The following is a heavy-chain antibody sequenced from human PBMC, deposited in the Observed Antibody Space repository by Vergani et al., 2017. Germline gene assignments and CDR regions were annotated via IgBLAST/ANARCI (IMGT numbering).Heavy chain of an antibody. CDR3: AKQYFVSGNYLFDY. CDR1: EFTFSNYA. D-gene: IGHD3-10*01. J-gene: IGHJ4*02. V-gene: IGHV3-23*01. CDR2: MSGSGVSA. Sequence: EVQLLESGGGLVQPGGSLRLTCAASEFTFSNYAMNWVRQAQGKGLEWVSGMSGSGVSAYYTDSVKGRFTISRDNSKNMLFLQMNNLRTEDTAIYYCAKQYFVSGNYLFDYWGQGTLVTVSS.